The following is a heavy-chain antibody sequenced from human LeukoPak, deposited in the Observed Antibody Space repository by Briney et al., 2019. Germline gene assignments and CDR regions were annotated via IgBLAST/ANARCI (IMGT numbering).Heavy chain of an antibody. CDR2: ISAYNGNT. V-gene: IGHV1-18*01. J-gene: IGHJ3*02. Sequence: ASVKVSCKASGYTFSSYDVNWVRQATGQGLEWMGWISAYNGNTNYAQKLQGRVTMTTDTSTSTAYMELRSLRSDDTAVYYCARVYCSSTSCFIEDAFDIWGQGTMVTVSS. CDR1: GYTFSSYD. CDR3: ARVYCSSTSCFIEDAFDI. D-gene: IGHD2-2*01.